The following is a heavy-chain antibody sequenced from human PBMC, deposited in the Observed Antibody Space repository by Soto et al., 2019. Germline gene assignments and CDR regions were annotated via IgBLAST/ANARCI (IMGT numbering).Heavy chain of an antibody. D-gene: IGHD2-2*02. CDR2: IYYSGST. CDR1: GGSISRSTYY. CDR3: ARQVPAAIRLGWFDP. V-gene: IGHV4-39*01. J-gene: IGHJ5*02. Sequence: PSETLSLTCTVSGGSISRSTYYWGWIRQPPGKGLEWIGSIYYSGSTYYRPSLKTRVTISVETSKNQFSLKLSSVPAADTAVYYCARQVPAAIRLGWFDPWGQGTLVTVSS.